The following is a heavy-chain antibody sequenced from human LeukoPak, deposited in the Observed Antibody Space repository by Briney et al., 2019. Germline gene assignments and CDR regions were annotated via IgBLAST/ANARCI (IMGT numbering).Heavy chain of an antibody. V-gene: IGHV3-48*03. D-gene: IGHD3-16*01. CDR3: ARDQGGMTLVGNAFDI. CDR1: GFTFSSYE. J-gene: IGHJ3*02. CDR2: ISSSGSTI. Sequence: GGSLRLSCAASGFTFSSYEMNWVRQAPGKGLEWVSYISSSGSTIYYADSAKGRFTISRDNAKNSLYLQMNSLRAEDTAVYYCARDQGGMTLVGNAFDIWGQGTMVTVSS.